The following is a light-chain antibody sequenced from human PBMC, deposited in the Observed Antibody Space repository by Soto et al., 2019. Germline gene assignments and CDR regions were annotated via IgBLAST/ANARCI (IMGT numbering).Light chain of an antibody. J-gene: IGKJ3*01. Sequence: DIPMTQSPSSLSASVGDRVTITCQASQDISNYLNWYQQKPGKAPRLLIYDASNLETGVPSRFSGSGSGTHFTFTINSLQTEDLATYYCQQYDVLPLSFGPGTKVDI. CDR2: DAS. V-gene: IGKV1-33*01. CDR1: QDISNY. CDR3: QQYDVLPLS.